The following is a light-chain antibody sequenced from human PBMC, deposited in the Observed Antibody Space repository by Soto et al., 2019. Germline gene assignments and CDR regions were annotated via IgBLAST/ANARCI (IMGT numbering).Light chain of an antibody. CDR2: DAS. CDR3: QHYGSSSS. J-gene: IGKJ5*01. V-gene: IGKV3-11*01. Sequence: EIVLTQSPATLSLSPGERATLSCRASQSVSSYLAWYQQKPGQAPRLLIYDASNRATGIPARFSGSGSGTDFTLTISSLEPEDFAVYYCQHYGSSSSFGQGTRLEIK. CDR1: QSVSSY.